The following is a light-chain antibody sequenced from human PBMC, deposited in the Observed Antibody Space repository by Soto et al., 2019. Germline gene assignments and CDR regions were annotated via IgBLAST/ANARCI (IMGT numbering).Light chain of an antibody. V-gene: IGKV3-11*01. CDR1: QSVDSY. CDR2: GAS. J-gene: IGKJ5*01. Sequence: EIVLTQSPASLSLSPGERATLSCRASQSVDSYLVWYQRKPGQAPRLLIFGASSRATGIPARFSGSGSGTDFTLTINSLEPEDFAVYYCQQRSSWPITFGQGTRLEIK. CDR3: QQRSSWPIT.